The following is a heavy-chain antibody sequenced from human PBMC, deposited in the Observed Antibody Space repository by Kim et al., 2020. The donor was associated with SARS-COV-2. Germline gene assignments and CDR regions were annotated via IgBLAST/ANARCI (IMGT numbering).Heavy chain of an antibody. J-gene: IGHJ4*02. CDR1: GFTFSSYS. CDR3: ARWDYGSGSYGSGDY. CDR2: ISSSSSYI. Sequence: GGSLRLSCAASGFTFSSYSMNWVRQAPGKGLEWVSSISSSSSYIYYADSVKGRFTISRDNAKNSLYLQMNSLRAEDTAVYYCARWDYGSGSYGSGDYWGQGTLVTVSS. V-gene: IGHV3-21*01. D-gene: IGHD3-10*01.